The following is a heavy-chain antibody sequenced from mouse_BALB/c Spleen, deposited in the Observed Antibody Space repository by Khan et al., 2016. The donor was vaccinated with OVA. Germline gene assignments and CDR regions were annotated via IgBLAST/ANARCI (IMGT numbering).Heavy chain of an antibody. CDR2: IYYSGTV. D-gene: IGHD1-1*01. V-gene: IGHV3-5*02. CDR3: ARDYGSLYWYFDV. Sequence: DVKLQESGPGLVKPSQTVSLTCTVTDISITSGNYRWSWIRQFPGNKLEWIGNIYYSGTVTYNPSLTSRTTITRDTSKNQFFLEMNSLTAEDTATYYCARDYGSLYWYFDVWGAGTTVTVSS. J-gene: IGHJ1*01. CDR1: DISITSGNYR.